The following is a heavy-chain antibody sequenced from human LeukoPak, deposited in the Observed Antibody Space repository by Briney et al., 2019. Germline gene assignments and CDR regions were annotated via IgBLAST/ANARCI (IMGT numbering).Heavy chain of an antibody. CDR3: ARKLNWGLGAFDI. CDR1: GGSITTRSYY. V-gene: IGHV4-39*07. D-gene: IGHD7-27*01. Sequence: SETLSLTCNVSGGSITTRSYYWGWIRQSPGAGLEWIGTTYYSGGTFYNPSLRSRATISLDTSENHFSLKMNSMTAADTAMYYCARKLNWGLGAFDIWGQGALVTVSS. J-gene: IGHJ3*02. CDR2: TYYSGGT.